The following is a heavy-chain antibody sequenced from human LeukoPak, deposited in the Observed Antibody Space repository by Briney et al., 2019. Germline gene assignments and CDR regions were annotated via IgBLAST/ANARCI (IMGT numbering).Heavy chain of an antibody. CDR1: GGSISSSSYY. Sequence: SETLSLTCTVSGGSISSSSYYWGWIRQPPGKGLEWIGSIYYSGSTYYNPSLKSRVTISVDTSKNQFSLKLSSVTAADTAVYYCAPLSGYCGSTSCYRGDYWGQGTLVTVSS. D-gene: IGHD2-2*02. CDR3: APLSGYCGSTSCYRGDY. V-gene: IGHV4-39*01. CDR2: IYYSGST. J-gene: IGHJ4*02.